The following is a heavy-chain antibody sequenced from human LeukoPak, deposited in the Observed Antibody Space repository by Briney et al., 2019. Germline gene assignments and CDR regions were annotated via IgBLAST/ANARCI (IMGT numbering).Heavy chain of an antibody. V-gene: IGHV3-9*01. D-gene: IGHD5-18*01. CDR1: GFTFDDYA. CDR2: ISWNSGSI. J-gene: IGHJ4*02. Sequence: GGSLRLSCAASGFTFDDYAMHWVRQAPGKGLEWVSGISWNSGSIGYADSVKGRFTISRDNAKNSLYLQMNSLRAEDTAVYYCARASSTAGDQGFFERIYYFDYWGQGTLVTVSS. CDR3: ARASSTAGDQGFFERIYYFDY.